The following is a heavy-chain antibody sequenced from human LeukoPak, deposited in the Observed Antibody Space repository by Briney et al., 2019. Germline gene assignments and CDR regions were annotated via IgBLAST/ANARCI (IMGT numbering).Heavy chain of an antibody. CDR1: GFTFSSYG. J-gene: IGHJ3*02. CDR2: ISYDGSNK. Sequence: GGSLRLSCAASGFTFSSYGMHWVRQAPGKGLGWVAVISYDGSNKYYADSVKGRFTISRDNSKNTLYLQMNSLRAEDTAVYYCAKSAPYYDSSGYYSAAFDIWGQGTMVTVSS. D-gene: IGHD3-22*01. V-gene: IGHV3-30*18. CDR3: AKSAPYYDSSGYYSAAFDI.